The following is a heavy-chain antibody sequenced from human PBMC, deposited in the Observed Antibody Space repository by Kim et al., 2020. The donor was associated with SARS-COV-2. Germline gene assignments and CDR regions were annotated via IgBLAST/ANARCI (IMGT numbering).Heavy chain of an antibody. CDR1: GFTFDDYA. D-gene: IGHD3-10*01. CDR2: ISWNSGSI. CDR3: AKATGSSLSGSYYYYYYG. J-gene: IGHJ6*01. Sequence: GGSLRLSCAASGFTFDDYAMHWVRQAPGKGLEWVSGISWNSGSIGYADSVKGRFTISRDNAKNSLYLQMNSLRAEDTALYYCAKATGSSLSGSYYYYYYG. V-gene: IGHV3-9*01.